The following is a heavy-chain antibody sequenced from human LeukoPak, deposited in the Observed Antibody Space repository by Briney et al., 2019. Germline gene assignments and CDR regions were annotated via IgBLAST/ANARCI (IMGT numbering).Heavy chain of an antibody. CDR3: SSTSSHSGAFDI. V-gene: IGHV5-51*01. D-gene: IGHD2-2*01. CDR1: GYSFTSYW. CDR2: IYPGDSDT. Sequence: GESLKISCKGSGYSFTSYWIGWVRQMPGKGLEWMGIIYPGDSDTRYSPSFQGQVTISADKSISTAYPQWSSLKASDAAMYYCSSTSSHSGAFDIWGQGTMVTVSS. J-gene: IGHJ3*02.